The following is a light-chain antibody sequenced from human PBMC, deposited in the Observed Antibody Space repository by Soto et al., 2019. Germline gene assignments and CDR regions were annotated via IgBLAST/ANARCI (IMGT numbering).Light chain of an antibody. Sequence: QSALTQPASVSGSPGQSITLSCTGSSSDVGGYNYVSWYQQHPGKAPKLLIYEVTNRPSGISNRFSGSKSGNTASLTISGLQAEDEADYYCSSYTRSSTWVFGGGTKLTVL. CDR3: SSYTRSSTWV. J-gene: IGLJ3*02. V-gene: IGLV2-14*01. CDR1: SSDVGGYNY. CDR2: EVT.